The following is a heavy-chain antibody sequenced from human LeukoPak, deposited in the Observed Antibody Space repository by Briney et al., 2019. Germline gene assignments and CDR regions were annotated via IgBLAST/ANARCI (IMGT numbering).Heavy chain of an antibody. Sequence: GGSLRLSCAASGFTFSSYSMNWVRQAPGKGLEWVSSISSSSSYIYYADSVKGRFTISRDNAKNSLYLQMNSLRAEDTAVYYCASLDRDYGSGTYYDYWGQGTQVTVSS. J-gene: IGHJ4*02. D-gene: IGHD3-10*01. CDR3: ASLDRDYGSGTYYDY. CDR2: ISSSSSYI. V-gene: IGHV3-21*04. CDR1: GFTFSSYS.